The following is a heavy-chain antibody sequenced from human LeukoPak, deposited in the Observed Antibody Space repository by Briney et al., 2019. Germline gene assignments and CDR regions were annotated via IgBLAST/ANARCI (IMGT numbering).Heavy chain of an antibody. D-gene: IGHD6-13*01. CDR3: ARDEGSSSWVTTALYYYYGMDV. Sequence: GGSLRLSCAASGFTFSSYSMNWVRQAPGKGLEWVSSISSSSSYIYYADSVKGRFTISRDNAKNSLYLQMNSLRAEDTAVYYCARDEGSSSWVTTALYYYYGMDVWGQGTTVTVSS. CDR1: GFTFSSYS. CDR2: ISSSSSYI. J-gene: IGHJ6*02. V-gene: IGHV3-21*01.